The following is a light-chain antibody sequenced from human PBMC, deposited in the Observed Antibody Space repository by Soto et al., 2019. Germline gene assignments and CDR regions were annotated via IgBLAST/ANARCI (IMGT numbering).Light chain of an antibody. CDR3: MPAHQSLT. V-gene: IGKV2-28*01. J-gene: IGKJ5*01. CDR1: QSLLYNNTYNY. CDR2: FGS. Sequence: EIVMTQSPLTLPVTPGEPASISCRSSQSLLYNNTYNYLDWYVQKPGQSPQILIYFGSNRAPGVPDRFSGSGSGTDFTLKINRVEAEDVGTYYCMPAHQSLTFGEGTRLE.